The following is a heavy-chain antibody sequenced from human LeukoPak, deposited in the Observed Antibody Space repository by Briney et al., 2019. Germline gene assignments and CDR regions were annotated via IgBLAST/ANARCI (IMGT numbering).Heavy chain of an antibody. J-gene: IGHJ6*02. Sequence: SETLSLTCAVSGGSISSGGYSWSWIRQPPGKGLEWIGYIYDSGSTNYNPSLKSRVTISVDTSKNQFSLKLSSVTAADTAVYYCARHGTATRDYCYGMDVWGQGTTVTVSS. CDR2: IYDSGST. V-gene: IGHV4-30-2*01. D-gene: IGHD6-6*01. CDR3: ARHGTATRDYCYGMDV. CDR1: GGSISSGGYS.